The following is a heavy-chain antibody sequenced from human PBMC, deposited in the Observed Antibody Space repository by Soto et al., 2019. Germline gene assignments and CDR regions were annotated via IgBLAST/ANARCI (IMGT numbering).Heavy chain of an antibody. CDR2: ISSSSSYI. V-gene: IGHV3-21*01. D-gene: IGHD6-19*01. J-gene: IGHJ3*02. CDR1: GFTFSSYS. CDR3: AREAAVAGTAFDI. Sequence: PGGSLRLSCAASGFTFSSYSMNWVRQAPGKGLEWVSSISSSSSYIYYVDSVKGRFTISRDNAKNSLYLQMNSLRAEDTTVYYCAREAAVAGTAFDIWGQGAMVTV.